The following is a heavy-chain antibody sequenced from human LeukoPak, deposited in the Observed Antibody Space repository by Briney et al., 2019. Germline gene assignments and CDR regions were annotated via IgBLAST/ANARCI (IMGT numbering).Heavy chain of an antibody. D-gene: IGHD5-12*01. Sequence: SETLSLTCTVSAGSISSYYWSWIRQPPGKGLEWIGYIYYSGSTNYNPSLKSRVTISVDTSKNQFSLKLSSVTAADTAVHYCARVSGYDWESFYDYWGQGTLVTVSS. V-gene: IGHV4-59*01. CDR2: IYYSGST. CDR3: ARVSGYDWESFYDY. CDR1: AGSISSYY. J-gene: IGHJ4*02.